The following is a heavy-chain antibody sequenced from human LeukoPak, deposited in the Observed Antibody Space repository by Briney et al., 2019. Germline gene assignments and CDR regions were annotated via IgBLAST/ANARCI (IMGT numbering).Heavy chain of an antibody. D-gene: IGHD5-12*01. CDR2: IYYSGST. J-gene: IGHJ4*02. Sequence: ASETLSLTCTVSGGSISSYYWSWIRQPPGKGLEWIGYIYYSGSTNNNPSLKSRVTISVDTSKNQFSLKLSSVTAADTAVYYCARLGFPDYWGQGTLVTVSS. CDR1: GGSISSYY. V-gene: IGHV4-59*08. CDR3: ARLGFPDY.